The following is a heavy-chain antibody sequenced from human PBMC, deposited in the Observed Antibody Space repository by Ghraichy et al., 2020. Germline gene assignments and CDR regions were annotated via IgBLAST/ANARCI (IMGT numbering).Heavy chain of an antibody. J-gene: IGHJ4*02. CDR1: GFTVSSNY. CDR2: IYSGGST. V-gene: IGHV3-66*01. Sequence: GGSLRLSCAASGFTVSSNYMSWVRQAPGKGLEWVSVIYSGGSTYYADSVKGRFTISRDNSKNTLYLQMNSLRAEDTAVYYCARVAQSDYFDYWGQGTLVTVSS. CDR3: ARVAQSDYFDY.